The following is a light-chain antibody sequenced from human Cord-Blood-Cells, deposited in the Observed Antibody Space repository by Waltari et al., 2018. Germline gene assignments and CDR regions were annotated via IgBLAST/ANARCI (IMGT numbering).Light chain of an antibody. J-gene: IGKJ2*01. CDR1: QSVSSY. CDR2: DAS. V-gene: IGKV3-11*01. Sequence: EIVLTQSPATLSLSPGESATLSCRASQSVSSYLAWYQQKPGQAPRLLIYDASNRATGIPARFSGSGSGTDFTLTISSLEPEDFAVYYCQQRSNLPYTFGQGTKLEIK. CDR3: QQRSNLPYT.